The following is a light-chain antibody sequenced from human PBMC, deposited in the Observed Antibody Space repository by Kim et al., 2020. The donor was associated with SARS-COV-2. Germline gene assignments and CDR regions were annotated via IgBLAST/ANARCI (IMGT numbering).Light chain of an antibody. V-gene: IGLV3-1*01. J-gene: IGLJ2*01. Sequence: SVSPGQTASITCSGDKMGDKYASWYQQKPGQSPVLVIYQDSKRTSGIPERFSGSNSGNTATLTISGTQSMDEADYYCQAWDSSYVVFGGGTQLTVL. CDR1: KMGDKY. CDR3: QAWDSSYVV. CDR2: QDS.